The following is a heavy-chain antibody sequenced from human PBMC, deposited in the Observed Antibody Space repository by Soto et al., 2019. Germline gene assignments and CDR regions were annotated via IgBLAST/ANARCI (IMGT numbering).Heavy chain of an antibody. CDR3: ARSGEFSASDYFGF. D-gene: IGHD3-10*01. J-gene: IGHJ4*02. CDR2: ISWNSGRI. Sequence: EVQLVQYGGGWVQPGRSLRLSCGASGFTFDDYGMHWVRQAPGKGPEWVSSISWNSGRIGYADSVKGRFTISRDNVKNSLYLQMNSLRAEDTALYYCARSGEFSASDYFGFWGQGTLVTVSS. V-gene: IGHV3-9*01. CDR1: GFTFDDYG.